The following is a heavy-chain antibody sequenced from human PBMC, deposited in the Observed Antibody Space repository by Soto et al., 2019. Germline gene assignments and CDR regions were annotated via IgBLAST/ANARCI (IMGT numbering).Heavy chain of an antibody. J-gene: IGHJ6*01. CDR2: IKRKIDGETT. V-gene: IGHV3-15*01. D-gene: IGHD3-10*01. Sequence: EVQLVESGGGMVMPGGSLRLSCAASGFTFSDAWMTWIRQAPGKGLQCVGRIKRKIDGETTDYAAPLKGRFTMSRDDSKTTLYPQMNILKVEHTAMSYCVRERGGVMHVWGQGTTVTVSS. CDR3: VRERGGVMHV. CDR1: GFTFSDAW.